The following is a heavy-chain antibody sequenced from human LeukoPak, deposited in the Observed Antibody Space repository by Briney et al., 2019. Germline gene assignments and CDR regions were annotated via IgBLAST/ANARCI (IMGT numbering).Heavy chain of an antibody. CDR2: ISNDGGGT. V-gene: IGHV3-23*01. CDR3: AKGSSGYFFDL. CDR1: GFIFNNYG. D-gene: IGHD3-22*01. Sequence: GGSLRLSCAASGFIFNNYGLAWVRQAPGKGLEWVSAISNDGGGTTYADFVKGRFSVSRDNSKNTLFLQMNSLRAEDTALYYCAKGSSGYFFDLWGQGTLVTVSS. J-gene: IGHJ4*02.